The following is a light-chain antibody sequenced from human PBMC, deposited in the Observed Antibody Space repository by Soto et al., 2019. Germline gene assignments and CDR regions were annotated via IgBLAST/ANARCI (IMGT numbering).Light chain of an antibody. CDR2: KAS. J-gene: IGKJ3*01. Sequence: DIQMTQSPSSLSASVGDRVTITCRASQSISSWLAWYQQKPGKAPKLLIYKASTLKSGVPSRFSGSGSGTEFTLTISSLQPDDFATYYCQQYNSYPFTFGPGTTGDIK. V-gene: IGKV1-5*03. CDR1: QSISSW. CDR3: QQYNSYPFT.